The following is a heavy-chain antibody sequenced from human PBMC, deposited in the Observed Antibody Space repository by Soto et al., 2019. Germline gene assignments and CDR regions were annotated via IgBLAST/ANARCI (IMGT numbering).Heavy chain of an antibody. J-gene: IGHJ4*02. V-gene: IGHV3-9*01. Sequence: EVQLVESGGGLVQPGRSLRLSCAASGFTFDEYDMHWVRQTPGKGLEWVSVISWNSGNIGYADSVKGRFTISRANAKNSLYLQLNSLRAEDTALYYCATAPGRRSRFVFWGQGTLVTVSS. CDR3: ATAPGRRSRFVF. CDR1: GFTFDEYD. CDR2: ISWNSGNI.